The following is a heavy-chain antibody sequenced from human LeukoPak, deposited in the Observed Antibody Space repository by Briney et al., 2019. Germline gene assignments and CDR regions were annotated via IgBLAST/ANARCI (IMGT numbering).Heavy chain of an antibody. J-gene: IGHJ4*02. Sequence: SETLSLTCTVSGDSFSLYYWSWIRQPAGKGLEWIGHIYASGSTNYNPSLKSRVTMSVDTSKNQFSLKLSSVTAADTAVYYCARIAVAPYFDYWGQGTLVTVSS. CDR2: IYASGST. D-gene: IGHD6-19*01. V-gene: IGHV4-4*07. CDR1: GDSFSLYY. CDR3: ARIAVAPYFDY.